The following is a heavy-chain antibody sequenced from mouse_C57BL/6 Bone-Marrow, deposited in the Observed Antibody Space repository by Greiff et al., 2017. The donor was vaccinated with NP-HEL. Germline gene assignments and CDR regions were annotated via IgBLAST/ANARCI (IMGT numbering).Heavy chain of an antibody. CDR2: IDPANGNT. Sequence: VQLKQSVAELVRPGASVKLSCTASGFNIKNTYMHWVKQRPEQGLEWIGRIDPANGNTKYAPKFQGKATITADTSSNTAYLQLSSLTSEDTAIYYCARNYYYGSIHFDYWGQGTTLTVSS. D-gene: IGHD1-1*01. CDR3: ARNYYYGSIHFDY. CDR1: GFNIKNTY. V-gene: IGHV14-3*01. J-gene: IGHJ2*01.